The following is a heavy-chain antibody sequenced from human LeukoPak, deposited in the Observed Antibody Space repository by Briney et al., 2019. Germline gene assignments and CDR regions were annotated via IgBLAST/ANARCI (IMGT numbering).Heavy chain of an antibody. CDR3: AKDRSGYADY. V-gene: IGHV3-33*06. J-gene: IGHJ4*02. D-gene: IGHD3-3*01. Sequence: PGGSLRLSCAASGFTFRSYGMHWVRQAPGKGLEWVAVMWYDGSNKYYAASVKGRFTISRDNSKNTLYLQMNSLRAEDTAVYYCAKDRSGYADYWGQGTLVTVSS. CDR1: GFTFRSYG. CDR2: MWYDGSNK.